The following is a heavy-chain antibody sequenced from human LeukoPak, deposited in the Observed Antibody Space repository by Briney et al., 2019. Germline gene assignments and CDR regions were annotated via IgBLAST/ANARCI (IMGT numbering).Heavy chain of an antibody. Sequence: GGSLRLSCAASGFTFSSYGMHWVRQAPGKGLAWVAVISYDGSNKYYADSVKGRFTISRDNSKNTLYLQMNSLRAEDTAVYYCAKDYDILTGYSSIDYWGQGTLVTVSS. CDR2: ISYDGSNK. D-gene: IGHD3-9*01. CDR3: AKDYDILTGYSSIDY. V-gene: IGHV3-30*18. CDR1: GFTFSSYG. J-gene: IGHJ4*02.